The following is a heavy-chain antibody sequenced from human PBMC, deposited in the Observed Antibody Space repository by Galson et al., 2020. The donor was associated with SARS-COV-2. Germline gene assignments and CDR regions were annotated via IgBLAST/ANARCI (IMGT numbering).Heavy chain of an antibody. D-gene: IGHD1-26*01. CDR1: GFTFSIYV. CDR2: ISSDGSNT. J-gene: IGHJ4*02. Sequence: AGSLRLSCAASGFTFSIYVTHWVRQAPGKVPEWVEVISSDGSNTFYADSLKGRFTISRDNSKSTLYLQMNSLRAEDTAVYYCARGGEWELPYYFDYWGQGTLVTVSS. V-gene: IGHV3-30*04. CDR3: ARGGEWELPYYFDY.